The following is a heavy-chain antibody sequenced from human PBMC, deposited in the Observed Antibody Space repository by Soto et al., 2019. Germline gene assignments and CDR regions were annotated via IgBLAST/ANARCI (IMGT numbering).Heavy chain of an antibody. Sequence: PSETLSLTCTVSGDSVTSVSYYWSWIRQPAGKGLEWIGRIYTSGSTNYNPSLKSRVTMSVDTSKNQFSLKLSSVTAADTAVYYCARSRITGTSRGCFDYWGQGTLVTVSS. CDR3: ARSRITGTSRGCFDY. J-gene: IGHJ4*02. V-gene: IGHV4-61*02. D-gene: IGHD1-7*01. CDR1: GDSVTSVSYY. CDR2: IYTSGST.